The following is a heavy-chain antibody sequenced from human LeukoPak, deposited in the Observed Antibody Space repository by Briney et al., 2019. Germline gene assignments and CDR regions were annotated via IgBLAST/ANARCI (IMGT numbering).Heavy chain of an antibody. D-gene: IGHD3-10*01. CDR3: ARAISMVRVNWFDP. CDR1: GFTFSSYA. Sequence: GGSLRLSCAASGFTFSSYAMHWVRQAPGKGLERVAVISYEGSNKYYADSVKGRFTIYRDNSKNPLYLPMNSLRAEDTAVYYCARAISMVRVNWFDPWGQGTLVTVSS. CDR2: ISYEGSNK. J-gene: IGHJ5*02. V-gene: IGHV3-30*04.